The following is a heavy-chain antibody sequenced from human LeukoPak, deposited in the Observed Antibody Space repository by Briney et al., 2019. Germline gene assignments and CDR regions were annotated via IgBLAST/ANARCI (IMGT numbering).Heavy chain of an antibody. CDR3: AGDDYGDSAGRVN. D-gene: IGHD4-17*01. CDR2: ISSKGDSI. J-gene: IGHJ4*02. Sequence: QSGGSLRLSCAASGFTLSGYNRNRLRQAPGKGLEGVSYISSKGDSIYYADSVKGRFTISRVNARNSLYLQMHSLRVEDTAVYYCAGDDYGDSAGRVNWGQGTLVTVSS. V-gene: IGHV3-48*01. CDR1: GFTLSGYN.